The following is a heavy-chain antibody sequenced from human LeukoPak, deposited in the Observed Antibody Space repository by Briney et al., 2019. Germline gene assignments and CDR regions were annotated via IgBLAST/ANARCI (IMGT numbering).Heavy chain of an antibody. CDR3: ARPGIAVVVMYYFDY. Sequence: PGGSLRLSCAASGFTFSSYAMHWVRQAPGKGLEWVAVISYDGSNKYYADSVKGRFTISRDNSKNTLYLQMNSLRAEDTAVYYCARPGIAVVVMYYFDYWGQGTLVTVSS. CDR2: ISYDGSNK. CDR1: GFTFSSYA. J-gene: IGHJ4*02. V-gene: IGHV3-30*04. D-gene: IGHD6-19*01.